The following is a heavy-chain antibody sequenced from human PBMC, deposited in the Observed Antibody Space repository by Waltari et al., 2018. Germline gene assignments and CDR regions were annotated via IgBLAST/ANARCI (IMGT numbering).Heavy chain of an antibody. CDR2: IYSGGST. D-gene: IGHD6-13*01. CDR1: GFPFSNYA. CDR3: AKDQAAAGTWYFDY. Sequence: EVQLLESGGGLVQPGGSLRLSCAASGFPFSNYAMSWVRPAPGKELEWVSVIYSGGSTYYADSVKGRFTISRDNSKNTLYLQMNSLRAEDTAVYYCAKDQAAAGTWYFDYWGQGTLVTVSS. J-gene: IGHJ4*02. V-gene: IGHV3-23*03.